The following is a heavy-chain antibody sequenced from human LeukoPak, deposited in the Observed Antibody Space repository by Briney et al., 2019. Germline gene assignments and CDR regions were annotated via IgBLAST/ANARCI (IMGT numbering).Heavy chain of an antibody. V-gene: IGHV3-48*03. CDR3: ARYSRLTADY. J-gene: IGHJ4*02. Sequence: GGSLRLSCAASGFNFCSYEMNWVRQAPGKGLEWVSYISSSGSSKYYADSVKGRFTISRDNAKNSLYLQMNSLRAEDTAVYYCARYSRLTADYWGQGTLVTVSS. CDR2: ISSSGSSK. CDR1: GFNFCSYE. D-gene: IGHD1-14*01.